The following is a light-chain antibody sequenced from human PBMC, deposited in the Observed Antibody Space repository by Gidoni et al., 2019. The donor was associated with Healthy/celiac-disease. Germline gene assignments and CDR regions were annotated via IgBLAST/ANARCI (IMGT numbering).Light chain of an antibody. CDR3: QQYDNLPLT. CDR1: QDISNY. J-gene: IGKJ4*01. Sequence: IQMTQPPSSLSASVGDRVPITCQASQDISNYLDWYQQKPGKAPKLLIYDASNLETGVPSRFSGSGSGTDFTFTISRLQPEDIATYYCQQYDNLPLTFGGGTKVEIK. CDR2: DAS. V-gene: IGKV1-33*01.